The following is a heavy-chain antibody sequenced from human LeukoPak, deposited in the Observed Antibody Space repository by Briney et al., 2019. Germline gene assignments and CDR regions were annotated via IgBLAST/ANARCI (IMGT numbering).Heavy chain of an antibody. D-gene: IGHD2-2*03. CDR1: GGSISSHY. CDR3: ARDLGYCSSTSCYGWFDP. CDR2: IYYSGST. V-gene: IGHV4-59*11. Sequence: SETLSLTCTVSGGSISSHYWSRIRQPPGKGLEWIGYIYYSGSTNYNPSLKSRVTISVDTSKNQFSLKLSSVTAADTAVYYCARDLGYCSSTSCYGWFDPWGQGTLVTVSS. J-gene: IGHJ5*02.